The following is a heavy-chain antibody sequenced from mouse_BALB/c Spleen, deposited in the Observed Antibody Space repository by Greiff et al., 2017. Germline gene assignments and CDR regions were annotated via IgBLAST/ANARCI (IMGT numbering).Heavy chain of an antibody. CDR3: NRGMITTPGFDY. CDR2: IDPENGDT. Sequence: VQLQQSGAELVRSGASVKLSCTASGFNIKDYSMHWVKQRPEQGLEWIGWIDPENGDTEYAPKFQGKATMTADTSSNTAYLQLSSLTSEDTAVYYWNRGMITTPGFDYGGQGTTLTVSS. J-gene: IGHJ2*01. CDR1: GFNIKDYS. V-gene: IGHV14-4*02. D-gene: IGHD2-4*01.